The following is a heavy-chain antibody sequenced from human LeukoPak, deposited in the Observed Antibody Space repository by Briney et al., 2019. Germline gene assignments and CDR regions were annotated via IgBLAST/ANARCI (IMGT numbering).Heavy chain of an antibody. CDR2: IYHSGST. J-gene: IGHJ5*02. CDR1: GGSISSGGYY. CDR3: AGNDYGEEGFRWFDP. V-gene: IGHV4-30-2*05. Sequence: SETLSLTCTVSGGSISSGGYYWSWIRQPPGKGLEWIGYIYHSGSTYYNPSLKSRVTISVDTSKNQFSLKLSSVTAADTAVYYCAGNDYGEEGFRWFDPWGQGTLVTVSS. D-gene: IGHD4-17*01.